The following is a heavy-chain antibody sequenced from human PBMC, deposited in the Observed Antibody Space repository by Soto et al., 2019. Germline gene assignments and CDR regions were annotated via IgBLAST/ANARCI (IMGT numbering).Heavy chain of an antibody. CDR2: IHSDGSST. J-gene: IGHJ3*01. D-gene: IGHD2-15*01. V-gene: IGHV3-74*03. CDR1: DFTFSYYW. Sequence: EVQLVESGGGLVQPGGSLRLSCVASDFTFSYYWMHWFRQVPGKGRVWVSRIHSDGSSTTYADSVKGRFTISRDNAKNPLYLQMARMRVEDTAVYYCARGDVVAFELWGKGTMVTVSS. CDR3: ARGDVVAFEL.